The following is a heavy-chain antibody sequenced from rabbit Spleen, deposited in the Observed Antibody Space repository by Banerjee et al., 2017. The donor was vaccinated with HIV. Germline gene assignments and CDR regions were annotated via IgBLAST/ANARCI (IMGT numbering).Heavy chain of an antibody. V-gene: IGHV1S45*01. CDR2: IAGSSSGFT. Sequence: QEQLVESGGGLVKPEGSLTLTCKASGFSFSNKAVMCWVRQAPGKGLEWISCIAGSSSGFTYSATWAKGRFTCSKTSSTTVTLQMTSLTVADTATYFCARDAGTSFSTYGMDLWGQGTLVTVS. D-gene: IGHD4-2*01. CDR1: GFSFSNKAV. J-gene: IGHJ6*01. CDR3: ARDAGTSFSTYGMDL.